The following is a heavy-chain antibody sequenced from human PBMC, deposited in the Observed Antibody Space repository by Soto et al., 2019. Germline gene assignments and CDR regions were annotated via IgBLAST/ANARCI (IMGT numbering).Heavy chain of an antibody. CDR2: IYSGGST. D-gene: IGHD2-15*01. CDR3: AVSGGCSGGSCYPTTRISQDY. Sequence: PGGSLRLSCAASGFTVSSNYMSWVRQAPGKGLEWVSVIYSGGSTYYADSVKGRFTISRDNSKNTLYLQMNSLRAEDTAVYYCAVSGGCSGGSCYPTTRISQDYWGQGTLVTVSS. CDR1: GFTVSSNY. V-gene: IGHV3-66*01. J-gene: IGHJ4*02.